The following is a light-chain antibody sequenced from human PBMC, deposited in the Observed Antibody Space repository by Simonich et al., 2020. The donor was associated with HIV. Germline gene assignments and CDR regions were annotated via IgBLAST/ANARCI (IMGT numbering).Light chain of an antibody. J-gene: IGKJ3*01. CDR3: QQYYSTPFT. CDR1: QSVLYSSNNKNY. Sequence: DIVMTQSPDSLAVSLGERPTINCKSSQSVLYSSNNKNYLACYQQKPGQPPKLLIYWASTRESGVPDRFSGSGSGADFTLTISSLQAEDVAVYYCQQYYSTPFTFGPGTKVDIK. CDR2: WAS. V-gene: IGKV4-1*01.